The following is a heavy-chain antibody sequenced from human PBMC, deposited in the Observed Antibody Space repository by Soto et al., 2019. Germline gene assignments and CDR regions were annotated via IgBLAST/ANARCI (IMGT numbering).Heavy chain of an antibody. CDR1: GYTFTSYV. V-gene: IGHV1-3*01. CDR3: ARDRGYSYTAGWFDP. CDR2: INAGNGNT. Sequence: ASVKVSCKASGYTFTSYVMHWVRQAPGQRLEWMGWINAGNGNTKYSQKFQGRVTITRDTSASTAYMELSSLRSEDTAVYYCARDRGYSYTAGWFDPWGQGTLVTVSS. D-gene: IGHD5-18*01. J-gene: IGHJ5*02.